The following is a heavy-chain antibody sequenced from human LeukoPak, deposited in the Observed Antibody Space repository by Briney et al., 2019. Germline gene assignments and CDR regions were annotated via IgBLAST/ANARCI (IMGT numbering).Heavy chain of an antibody. V-gene: IGHV1-18*01. Sequence: GASVKVSCKASGHTFTSHGISWVRQAPGQGLEWMGWISAYNGNTNYAQKLQGRVTMTTDTSTSTAYMELRSLRSDDTAVYYCARDPGYYVPYCYYGMDVWGQGTTVTVSS. D-gene: IGHD1-26*01. CDR2: ISAYNGNT. J-gene: IGHJ6*02. CDR1: GHTFTSHG. CDR3: ARDPGYYVPYCYYGMDV.